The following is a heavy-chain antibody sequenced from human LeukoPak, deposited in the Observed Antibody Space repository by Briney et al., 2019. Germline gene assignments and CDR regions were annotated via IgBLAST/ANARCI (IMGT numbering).Heavy chain of an antibody. J-gene: IGHJ4*02. CDR3: VRGVYRSSWWV. CDR2: ISNSGSTI. CDR1: GFTFSNAW. V-gene: IGHV3-11*04. Sequence: PGGSLRLSCAASGFTFSNAWMSWVRQAPGKGLEWVSYISNSGSTIYYADSVKGRFTISRDNAKNSLYLQMNSLRAEDTAVYYCVRGVYRSSWWVWGQGALVTVSS. D-gene: IGHD6-13*01.